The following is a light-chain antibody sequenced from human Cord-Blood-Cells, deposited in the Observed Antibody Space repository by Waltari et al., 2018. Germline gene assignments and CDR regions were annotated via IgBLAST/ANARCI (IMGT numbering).Light chain of an antibody. J-gene: IGKJ2*03. CDR2: DAS. CDR3: QQRSNWYS. V-gene: IGKV3-11*01. CDR1: QSVSSY. Sequence: EIVLTQSPATLSLSPGERATIPCRASQSVSSYLAWYQQKPGQAPRLRIYDASNRATGIPARFSGSGSGTDFTLTISSLEPEDFAVYYCQQRSNWYSFGQGTKLEIK.